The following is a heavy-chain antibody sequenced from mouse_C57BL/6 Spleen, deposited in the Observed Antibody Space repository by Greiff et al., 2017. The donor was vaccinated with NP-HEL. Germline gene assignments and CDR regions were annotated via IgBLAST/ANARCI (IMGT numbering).Heavy chain of an antibody. CDR3: ARGDGSSYDYAMDY. CDR1: GYTFTSYW. D-gene: IGHD1-1*01. CDR2: IDPSDSYT. V-gene: IGHV1-59*01. J-gene: IGHJ4*01. Sequence: VQLQQPGAELVRPGTSVKLSCKASGYTFTSYWMHWVKQRPGQGLEWIGVIDPSDSYTNYNQKFKGKATLTVDTSSSTAYMQLSSLTSEDSAVYYCARGDGSSYDYAMDYWGQGTSVTVSS.